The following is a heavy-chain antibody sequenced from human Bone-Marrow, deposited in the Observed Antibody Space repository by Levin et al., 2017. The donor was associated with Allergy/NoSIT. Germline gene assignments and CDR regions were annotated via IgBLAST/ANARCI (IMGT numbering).Heavy chain of an antibody. V-gene: IGHV3-23*01. CDR1: GSTFSSFA. Sequence: GASVKVSCADSGSTFSSFAMTWVRQAPGKGLEWVSSINENGDKTAYADSVRGRFTISRDNSKNTMSLQMNSLRADDTAMYYCAAEFAYWGPGTLVSVSS. CDR3: AAEFAY. J-gene: IGHJ4*02. D-gene: IGHD2-21*01. CDR2: INENGDKT.